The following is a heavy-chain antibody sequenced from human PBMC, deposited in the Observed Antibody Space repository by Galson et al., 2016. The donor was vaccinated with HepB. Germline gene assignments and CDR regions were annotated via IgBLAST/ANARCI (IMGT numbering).Heavy chain of an antibody. D-gene: IGHD4-17*01. Sequence: SLRLSCAVSGFTLSSYSMNWVRQAPGKGLEWISYISRTETNYYADSVKGRFTISRDDAKNTVYLQMNSLRDDDTAVYHCTRDLPTTATTSGEHFVYWGQGTLVTVSS. CDR3: TRDLPTTATTSGEHFVY. CDR2: ISRTETN. CDR1: GFTLSSYS. J-gene: IGHJ4*02. V-gene: IGHV3-48*02.